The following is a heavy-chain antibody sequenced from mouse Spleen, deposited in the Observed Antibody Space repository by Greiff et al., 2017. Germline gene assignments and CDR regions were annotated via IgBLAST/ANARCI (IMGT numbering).Heavy chain of an antibody. CDR3: AREAIDY. J-gene: IGHJ2*01. CDR2: IVPNRGGS. D-gene: IGHD3-2*02. CDR1: GYTFTSYW. V-gene: IGHV1-72*01. Sequence: QVQLQQPGAELVKPGASVKLSCKASGYTFTSYWMHWVQQRPGRGLEWIGRIVPNRGGSTYNEKFKSKATLTVDKPSSTAYMQLSSLTSEDSSVDYCAREAIDYWGEGTTLTGSS.